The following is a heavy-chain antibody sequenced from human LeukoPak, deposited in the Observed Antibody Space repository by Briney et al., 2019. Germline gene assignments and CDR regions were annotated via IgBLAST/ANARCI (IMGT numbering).Heavy chain of an antibody. Sequence: PGGSLRLSCAASGFTFSTYAMSWVRQAPGKGLEWVSTISGSGSRTYHVDSVKGRFIISRDNSKNTVYLQMNSLRAEDTALYFCAKDFGSIFGDYWGQGRLVTVSS. CDR3: AKDFGSIFGDY. V-gene: IGHV3-23*01. CDR1: GFTFSTYA. CDR2: ISGSGSRT. J-gene: IGHJ4*02. D-gene: IGHD3-10*01.